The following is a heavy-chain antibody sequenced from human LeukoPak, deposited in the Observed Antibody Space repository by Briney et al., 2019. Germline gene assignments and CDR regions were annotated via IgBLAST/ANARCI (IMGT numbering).Heavy chain of an antibody. CDR2: IDPSDSYT. Sequence: RGESLKISCNGSGYSFTNYWISWVRQMPGKGLEWMGRIDPSDSYTKYSPSFQGHVTISVDKSISTAYLQWSSLKASDSAMYYCARLRYDSSGYDYWGQGTLVTVSS. D-gene: IGHD3-22*01. CDR1: GYSFTNYW. CDR3: ARLRYDSSGYDY. V-gene: IGHV5-10-1*01. J-gene: IGHJ4*02.